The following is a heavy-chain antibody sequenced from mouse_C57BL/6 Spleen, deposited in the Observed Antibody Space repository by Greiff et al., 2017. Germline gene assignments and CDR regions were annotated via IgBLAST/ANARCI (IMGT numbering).Heavy chain of an antibody. CDR1: GFTFSSYG. CDR3: ARHRDDGRSYWYFDV. V-gene: IGHV5-6*01. J-gene: IGHJ1*03. CDR2: ISSGGSYT. Sequence: EVQGVESGGDLVKPGGSLKLSCAASGFTFSSYGMSWVRQTPDKRLEWVATISSGGSYTYYPDSVKGRFTISRDNAKNTLYLQMSSLKSEDTAMYDCARHRDDGRSYWYFDVWGTGTTVTVSS. D-gene: IGHD2-14*01.